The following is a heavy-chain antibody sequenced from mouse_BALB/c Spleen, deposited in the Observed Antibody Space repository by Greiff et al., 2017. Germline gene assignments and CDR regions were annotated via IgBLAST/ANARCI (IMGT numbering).Heavy chain of an antibody. CDR2: ISSGSSTI. J-gene: IGHJ4*01. Sequence: EVKLMESGGGLVQPGGSRKLSCAASGFTFSSFGMHWVRQAPEKGLEWVAYISSGSSTIYYADTVKGRFTISRDNPKNTLFLQMTSLRSEDTAMYYCARSPIYYGYDDAMDYWGQGTLVTVSS. V-gene: IGHV5-17*02. CDR1: GFTFSSFG. D-gene: IGHD2-2*01. CDR3: ARSPIYYGYDDAMDY.